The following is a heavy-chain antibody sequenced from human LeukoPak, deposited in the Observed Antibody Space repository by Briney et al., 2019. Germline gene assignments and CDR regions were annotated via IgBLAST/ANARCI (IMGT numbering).Heavy chain of an antibody. Sequence: SVKVSCKASGGTFSSYTITWVRQAPGQGLEWMGGIIPIFGSANYAQRFQGRVTITADESTSTAYMELSSLRSEDTAVYYCATATMVRDVHFDYWGQGTLVTVSS. CDR2: IIPIFGSA. J-gene: IGHJ4*02. CDR1: GGTFSSYT. V-gene: IGHV1-69*13. D-gene: IGHD3-10*01. CDR3: ATATMVRDVHFDY.